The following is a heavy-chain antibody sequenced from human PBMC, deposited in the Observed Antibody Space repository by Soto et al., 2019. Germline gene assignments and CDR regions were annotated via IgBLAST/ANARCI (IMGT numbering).Heavy chain of an antibody. J-gene: IGHJ4*02. CDR2: ISYDGSNK. Sequence: GGSLILSCAASGFTFSSYAMHWVRQAPGKGLEWVAVISYDGSNKYYADSVKGRFTISRDNSKNTLYLQMDSLRAEDTAVYYCARESTGGYYHPFDYWGQGTLVTVSS. V-gene: IGHV3-30-3*01. D-gene: IGHD3-3*01. CDR3: ARESTGGYYHPFDY. CDR1: GFTFSSYA.